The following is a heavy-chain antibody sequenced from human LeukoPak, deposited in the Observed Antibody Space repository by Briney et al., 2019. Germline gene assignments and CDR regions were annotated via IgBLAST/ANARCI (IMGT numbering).Heavy chain of an antibody. CDR2: INSDGSST. CDR1: GFTFSSYW. CDR3: ARAVNYGSGISVHWFDP. J-gene: IGHJ5*02. Sequence: GGSLRLSXAASGFTFSSYWMHWVRQAPGKGLVWVSRINSDGSSTSYADSVKGRFSISRDNAKSTLYLQMNSLRAEDTAVYYCARAVNYGSGISVHWFDPWGQGTLVTVSS. V-gene: IGHV3-74*01. D-gene: IGHD3-10*01.